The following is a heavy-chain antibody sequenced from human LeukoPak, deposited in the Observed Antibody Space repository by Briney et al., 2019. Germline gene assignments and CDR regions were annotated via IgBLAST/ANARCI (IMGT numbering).Heavy chain of an antibody. CDR3: AKSGYGFGRDWFDP. Sequence: SQTLSLTCAISGDSVSNNSAAWIWIRQSPSRGLEWPGRTYYKSRWYNDYAVSVKSRISIKPDTSKNHFSLQLNSATPEDTAVYYCAKSGYGFGRDWFDPWGQGTLVTVSS. CDR1: GDSVSNNSAA. CDR2: TYYKSRWYN. J-gene: IGHJ5*02. D-gene: IGHD5-18*01. V-gene: IGHV6-1*01.